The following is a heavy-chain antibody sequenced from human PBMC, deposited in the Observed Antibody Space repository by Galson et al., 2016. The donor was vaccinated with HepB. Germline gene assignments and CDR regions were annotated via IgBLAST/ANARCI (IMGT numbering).Heavy chain of an antibody. CDR2: ITGSTGVT. V-gene: IGHV3-23*01. D-gene: IGHD3-10*01. CDR3: AKDRYGSGTNYLDL. CDR1: GFTFGSYA. J-gene: IGHJ4*02. Sequence: SLRLSCAASGFTFGSYAMTWVRQAPGKGLEWVSSITGSTGVTYYADSVRGRFTISRDNSNNTVFLQMNNLRTDDTALYYCAKDRYGSGTNYLDLWGQGALVTVSS.